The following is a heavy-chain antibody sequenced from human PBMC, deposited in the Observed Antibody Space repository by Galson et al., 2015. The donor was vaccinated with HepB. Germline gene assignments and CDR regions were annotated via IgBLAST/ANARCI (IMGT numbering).Heavy chain of an antibody. CDR3: ITATYSGSYSGYY. CDR1: GFTFRTNA. J-gene: IGHJ4*02. CDR2: ISGSGGVT. V-gene: IGHV3-23*01. Sequence: SLRLSCAASGFTFRTNAMSWVRQAPGKGLEWVSSISGSGGVTYYVDSAEGRFTISRENSKKTLYLQMDSLKTEDTALYYCITATYSGSYSGYYWGQGTLVTVSS. D-gene: IGHD1-26*01.